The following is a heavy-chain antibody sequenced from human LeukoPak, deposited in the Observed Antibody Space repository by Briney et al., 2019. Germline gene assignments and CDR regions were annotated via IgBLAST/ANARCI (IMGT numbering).Heavy chain of an antibody. V-gene: IGHV5-10-1*01. CDR1: GYSFTSYW. D-gene: IGHD6-13*01. CDR3: ARESIAAAPEGY. Sequence: GESLKISCKGSGYSFTSYWISWVRQMPGKGLEWMGRIDPSDSYTNYSPSFQGHVTISADKSISTAYLQWSSLKATDTAMYYCARESIAAAPEGYWGQGTLVTVSS. CDR2: IDPSDSYT. J-gene: IGHJ4*02.